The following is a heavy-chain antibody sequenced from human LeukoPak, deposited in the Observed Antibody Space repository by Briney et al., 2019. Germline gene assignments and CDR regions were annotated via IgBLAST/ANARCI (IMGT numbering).Heavy chain of an antibody. Sequence: SETLSLTCTVSGGSITSYTHYWGWLRQPPGKGLEWIATVNYTGGTYYNPSLKSRATISINTSRNHFPLKLTSVIAANTAKYYCVSKCSSSPWFDPWGQGTLVTVSS. D-gene: IGHD6-6*01. CDR3: VSKCSSSPWFDP. CDR2: VNYTGGT. V-gene: IGHV4-39*02. CDR1: GGSITSYTHY. J-gene: IGHJ5*02.